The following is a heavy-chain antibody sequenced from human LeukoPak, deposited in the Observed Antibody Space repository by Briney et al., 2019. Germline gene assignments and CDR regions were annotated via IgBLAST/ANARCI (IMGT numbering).Heavy chain of an antibody. D-gene: IGHD5-12*01. CDR2: ITSGSSYI. Sequence: GGSLRLSCAASGFTFSSYNMNWVRQAPGKGLEWVSSITSGSSYIYYADSVKGRFTISRDNAKNSQYLQMNSLRAEDTAVYYCARDPWTNSDYDGFDYWGQGTLVTVSS. V-gene: IGHV3-21*01. CDR1: GFTFSSYN. CDR3: ARDPWTNSDYDGFDY. J-gene: IGHJ4*02.